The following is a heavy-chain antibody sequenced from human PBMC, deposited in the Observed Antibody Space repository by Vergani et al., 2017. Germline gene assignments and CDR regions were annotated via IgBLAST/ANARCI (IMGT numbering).Heavy chain of an antibody. J-gene: IGHJ5*02. V-gene: IGHV4-31*03. D-gene: IGHD6-13*01. CDR1: GGSISSGGYY. Sequence: QVQLQESGPGLVKPSQTLSLTCTVSGGSISSGGYYWSWIRQHPGKGLEWIGYIYYSGSTYYNPSLKSRVTISVDTSKNQFSLKLSSVTAADTAVYYCARDREQQLARYWFDPWGQGTLVTVSS. CDR2: IYYSGST. CDR3: ARDREQQLARYWFDP.